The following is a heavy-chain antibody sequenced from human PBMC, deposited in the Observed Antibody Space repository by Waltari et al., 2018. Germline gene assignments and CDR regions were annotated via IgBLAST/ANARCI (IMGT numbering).Heavy chain of an antibody. J-gene: IGHJ3*01. CDR2: IPLGTNA. Sequence: EVQLVESGGGLVQPGRSLRLSCAASGFTFDDYAMHWVRQVPGKGLEWVSNIPLGTNANYAESVRGRFTISRDNSKDTLYLQMNSLRVEDTAVYFCARHVSGPTRAAFDVWGQGTMVTVSP. D-gene: IGHD6-19*01. CDR1: GFTFDDYA. CDR3: ARHVSGPTRAAFDV. V-gene: IGHV3-23*04.